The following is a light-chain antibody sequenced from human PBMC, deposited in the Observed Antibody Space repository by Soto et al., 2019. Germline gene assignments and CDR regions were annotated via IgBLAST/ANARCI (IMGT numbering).Light chain of an antibody. CDR2: DAS. CDR1: QTISNW. J-gene: IGKJ1*01. Sequence: DIQMTQSPSTLSASVGDRVTITCRTSQTISNWLAWYQQKPGKAPKLLMHDASSLESGVPSRFSGSGSGTELTLTISSLQPDDFATYYCQQYNTYSPERTFGQGTKVDIK. V-gene: IGKV1-5*01. CDR3: QQYNTYSPERT.